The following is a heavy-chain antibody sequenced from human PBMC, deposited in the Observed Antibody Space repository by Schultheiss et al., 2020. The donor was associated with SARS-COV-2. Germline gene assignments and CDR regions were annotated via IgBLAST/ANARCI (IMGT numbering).Heavy chain of an antibody. CDR1: GFTFSSYA. D-gene: IGHD3-10*01. Sequence: GGSLRLSCAASGFTFSSYAMHWVRQAPGKGLEWVAVISYDGSNKYYADSVKGRFTISRDNSKNMLYLQMNSLRAEDTAVYYCARGGGAISPYYYYYMDVWGKGTTVTVSS. V-gene: IGHV3-30*04. CDR2: ISYDGSNK. CDR3: ARGGGAISPYYYYYMDV. J-gene: IGHJ6*03.